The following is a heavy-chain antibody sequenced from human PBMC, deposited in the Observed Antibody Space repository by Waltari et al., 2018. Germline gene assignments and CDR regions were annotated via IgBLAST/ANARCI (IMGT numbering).Heavy chain of an antibody. CDR3: ARQYYDSSGYYCPGGGDY. CDR2: IYYSGST. V-gene: IGHV4-39*01. J-gene: IGHJ4*02. D-gene: IGHD3-22*01. Sequence: QLQLQESGPGLVKPSETLSLTCTVSGGSISSSSYYWGWIRQPPGKGLEWIGSIYYSGSTYYNPSLKSRVTISVDTSKNQFSLKLSSVTAADTAVYYCARQYYDSSGYYCPGGGDYWGQGTLVTVSS. CDR1: GGSISSSSYY.